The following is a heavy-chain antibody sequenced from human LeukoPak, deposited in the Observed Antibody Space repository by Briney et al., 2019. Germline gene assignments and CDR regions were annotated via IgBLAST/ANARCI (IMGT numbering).Heavy chain of an antibody. CDR2: IYYSGST. D-gene: IGHD3-16*01. CDR1: GGSITGHY. J-gene: IGHJ6*03. V-gene: IGHV4-59*11. Sequence: PSETLSLTCTVSGGSITGHYWSWIRQPPGKGLEWFGYIYYSGSTNYNPSLRSRVTISVDTSKNQFSLKLSSVTAADTAVYYCARDAPGEDYMDVWGKGTTVTVSS. CDR3: ARDAPGEDYMDV.